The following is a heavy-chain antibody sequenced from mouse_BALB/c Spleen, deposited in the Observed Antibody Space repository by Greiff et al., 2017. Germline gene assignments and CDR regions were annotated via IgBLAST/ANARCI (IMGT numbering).Heavy chain of an antibody. CDR1: GYTFTSYW. J-gene: IGHJ3*01. V-gene: IGHV1-87*01. Sequence: VQLQQSGAELARPGASVKLSCKASGYTFTSYWMQWVKQRPGQGLEWIGAIYPGDGDTRYTQKFKGKATLTADKSSSTAYMQLSSLASEDSAVYYCARETYWGQGTLVTVSA. CDR2: IYPGDGDT. CDR3: ARETY.